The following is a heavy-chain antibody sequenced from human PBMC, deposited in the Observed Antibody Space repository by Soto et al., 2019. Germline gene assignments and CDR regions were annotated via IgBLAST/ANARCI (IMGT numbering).Heavy chain of an antibody. CDR3: TREPRY. V-gene: IGHV3-30-3*01. J-gene: IGHJ4*02. CDR1: GFTFNSYA. CDR2: ISYDGSNK. Sequence: QVQLVESGGGVVQPGRSLRLSCAASGFTFNSYAMHWVRQAPGKGLEWVAGISYDGSNKYYADSVKGRFTISRDNSKNTLYLQMNTLTPEDTAVYYCTREPRYWGQGTLVTVSS.